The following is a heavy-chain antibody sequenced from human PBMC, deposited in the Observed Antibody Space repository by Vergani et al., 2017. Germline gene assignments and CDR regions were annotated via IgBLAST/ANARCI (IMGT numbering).Heavy chain of an antibody. Sequence: EVQLVESGGGLVKPGGSLRLSWAASGFTFSSYSMNWGGKAPGKGLEWVSSISSSSSYIYYADSVKGRFTISRDNAKNSLYLQMNSLRAEDTAVYYCAKDDADSGSYWPEDYWGQGTLVTVSS. J-gene: IGHJ4*02. D-gene: IGHD1-26*01. CDR1: GFTFSSYS. CDR3: AKDDADSGSYWPEDY. V-gene: IGHV3-21*04. CDR2: ISSSSSYI.